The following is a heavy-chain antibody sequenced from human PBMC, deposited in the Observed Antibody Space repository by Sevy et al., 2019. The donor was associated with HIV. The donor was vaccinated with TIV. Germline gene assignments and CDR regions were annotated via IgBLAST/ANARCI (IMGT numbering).Heavy chain of an antibody. CDR3: TKDPPVYGDFPYGMDV. J-gene: IGHJ6*02. CDR2: ISHDGGKK. V-gene: IGHV3-30*18. CDR1: GFIFDDYG. Sequence: GGSLRLSCVASGFIFDDYGMHWVRQAPGKGLEWVAPISHDGGKKYYADSVRGRFTISRDNSKNTLYLQMNTLRRDDTAAYFCTKDPPVYGDFPYGMDVWGQGTTVTVSS. D-gene: IGHD4-17*01.